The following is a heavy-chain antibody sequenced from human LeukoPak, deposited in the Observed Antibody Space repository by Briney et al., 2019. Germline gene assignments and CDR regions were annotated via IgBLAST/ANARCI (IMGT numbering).Heavy chain of an antibody. CDR1: GFTFDNYG. D-gene: IGHD3-10*01. CDR3: AKGTQAYGSGSYPTDY. J-gene: IGHJ4*02. CDR2: VRYDETNK. V-gene: IGHV3-30*02. Sequence: PGGSLRLPCAASGFTFDNYGMHWVRQAPGKGLGWVAFVRYDETNKYYADSVKGRFTISRDNSKNTLYLQMNSLRAEDTAVYYCAKGTQAYGSGSYPTDYWGQGTLVTVSS.